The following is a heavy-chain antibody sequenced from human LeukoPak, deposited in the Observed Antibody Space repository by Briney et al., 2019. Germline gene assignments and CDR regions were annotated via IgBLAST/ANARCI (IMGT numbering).Heavy chain of an antibody. CDR2: IFHDGIT. J-gene: IGHJ6*03. D-gene: IGHD3-22*01. CDR1: GYSISRGHY. V-gene: IGHV4-38-2*02. CDR3: ARDFYYDRDYYYMDV. Sequence: SETLSLTCTVSGYSISRGHYWGWIRQPPGKGLEWIGSIFHDGITHYNSSLKSRVTISVDTSKNHFSLKLSSVTAADTAVYYCARDFYYDRDYYYMDVWGKGTTVTVSS.